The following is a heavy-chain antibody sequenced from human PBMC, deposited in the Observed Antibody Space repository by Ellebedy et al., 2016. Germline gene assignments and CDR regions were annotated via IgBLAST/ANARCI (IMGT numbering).Heavy chain of an antibody. Sequence: GESLKISXAASGFTFSSYAMSWVRQAPGKGLEWVSAISGSGGSTYYADSVKGRFTISRDNSKNTLYLQMNSLRAEDTAVYYCARDFQEQEVDYWGQGTLVTVSS. V-gene: IGHV3-23*01. CDR2: ISGSGGST. CDR3: ARDFQEQEVDY. D-gene: IGHD1-26*01. J-gene: IGHJ4*02. CDR1: GFTFSSYA.